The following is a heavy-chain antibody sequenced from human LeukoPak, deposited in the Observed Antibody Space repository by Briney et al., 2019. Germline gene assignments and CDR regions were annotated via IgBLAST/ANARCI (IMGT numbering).Heavy chain of an antibody. D-gene: IGHD2-15*01. CDR1: GFTFSSSA. CDR2: ISNNGGYT. V-gene: IGHV3-23*01. J-gene: IGHJ4*02. Sequence: GGSLRLSCAASGFTFSSSAMSWVRQAPGKGLEWVSAISNNGGYTYYADSVQGRFTISRDNSKSTLCLQMNSLRAEDTAVYYYAKQLGYCSDGSCYFPYWGQGTLVTVSS. CDR3: AKQLGYCSDGSCYFPY.